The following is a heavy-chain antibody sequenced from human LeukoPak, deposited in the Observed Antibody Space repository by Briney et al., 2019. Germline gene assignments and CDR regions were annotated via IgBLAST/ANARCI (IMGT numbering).Heavy chain of an antibody. CDR2: FRGDGGST. CDR1: GFTFSSYS. CDR3: AKDGYGSGGRWFDP. D-gene: IGHD3-10*01. Sequence: GGSLRLSCAASGFTFSSYSMNWVRQAPGKGLEWISSFRGDGGSTYYAETVRGRFTISRDKSKNTLYLQMNSLRAEDSAVYFCAKDGYGSGGRWFDPWGRGTLVTVSS. J-gene: IGHJ5*02. V-gene: IGHV3-23*01.